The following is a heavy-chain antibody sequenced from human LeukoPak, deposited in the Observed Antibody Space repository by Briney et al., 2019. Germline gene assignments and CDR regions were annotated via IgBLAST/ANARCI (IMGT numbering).Heavy chain of an antibody. D-gene: IGHD3-3*01. V-gene: IGHV1-2*02. Sequence: ASVKVSCKASGYTFTGYYMHWVRQAPGQGLEWIGWINPNSGGTNYAQKFQGRVTMTRDTSISTAYMELSRLRSDDTAVYYCARDPVLSDFWSGYYTPQGWFNPWGQGTLVTVSS. J-gene: IGHJ5*02. CDR3: ARDPVLSDFWSGYYTPQGWFNP. CDR2: INPNSGGT. CDR1: GYTFTGYY.